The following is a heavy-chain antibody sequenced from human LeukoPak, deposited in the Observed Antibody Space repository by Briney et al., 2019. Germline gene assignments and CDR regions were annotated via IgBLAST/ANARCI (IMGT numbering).Heavy chain of an antibody. V-gene: IGHV3-33*01. J-gene: IGHJ5*02. D-gene: IGHD6-13*01. Sequence: PGRSLRLSCAASGFTFSSYGMHWVRQAPGKGLEWVAVIWYDGSNKYYADSVKGRFTISRDNSKNTLYLQMNSLRAEDTAVYYCARGSSSWYGWFDPWGQGTLVTVSS. CDR1: GFTFSSYG. CDR3: ARGSSSWYGWFDP. CDR2: IWYDGSNK.